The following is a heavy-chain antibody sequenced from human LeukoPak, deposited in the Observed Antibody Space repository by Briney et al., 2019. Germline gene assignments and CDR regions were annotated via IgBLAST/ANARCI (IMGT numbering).Heavy chain of an antibody. CDR3: XXXPRITMIVVVIGKYAFDI. J-gene: IGHJ3*02. V-gene: IGHV4-38-2*02. Sequence: SETLSLTCTVSGYSISSGYYWGWIRQPPGKGLEWIGSIYHSGSTYYNPSLKSRVTISVDTSKNQFSLKLSSVTAADPAVYYCXXXPRITMIVVVIGKYAFDIWGQGTMVTVSS. CDR1: GYSISSGYY. CDR2: IYHSGST. D-gene: IGHD3-22*01.